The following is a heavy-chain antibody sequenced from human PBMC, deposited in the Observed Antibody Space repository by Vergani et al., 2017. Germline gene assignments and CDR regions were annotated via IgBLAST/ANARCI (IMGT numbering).Heavy chain of an antibody. CDR3: VRGGRGDHGDCWSRLGP. J-gene: IGHJ5*02. Sequence: QVQLVETGGGVVQAGGSLRLYCATSVFSFNTYGAQWVRQAPGKGLEWVSFIGYDGRIKYNVDSVKGRFTIYKDNTVDMLSLQMNSLRPDDTAVYYCVRGGRGDHGDCWSRLGPWGQGTRVTVSS. CDR2: IGYDGRIK. V-gene: IGHV3-30*02. CDR1: VFSFNTYG. D-gene: IGHD7-27*01.